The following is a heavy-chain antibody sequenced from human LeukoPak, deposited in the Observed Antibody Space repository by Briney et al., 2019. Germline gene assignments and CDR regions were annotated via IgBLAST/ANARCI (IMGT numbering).Heavy chain of an antibody. CDR2: IKSDGST. Sequence: GGSLRLSCAASGFTFSTYWMHWVRQAPGKGLVWVSRIKSDGSTNYADSVKGRFTISRDNAKNTVSLQMNSLRAEDTGVYYCARAPSEIGGYYPDYFPHCGHGSLVTVSS. D-gene: IGHD3-22*01. CDR1: GFTFSTYW. J-gene: IGHJ1*01. CDR3: ARAPSEIGGYYPDYFPH. V-gene: IGHV3-74*01.